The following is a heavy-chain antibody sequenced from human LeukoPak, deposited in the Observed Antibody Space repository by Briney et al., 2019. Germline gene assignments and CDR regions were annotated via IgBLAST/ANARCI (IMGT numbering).Heavy chain of an antibody. V-gene: IGHV3-23*01. Sequence: GGSLGLSPAASGFTFRRYSMSCVRPAPGKGLEWVSASGSGCKSYYAASVKGPIPISRNTSKPTLYMQMTTLTAEDTAVYYCLPLARSTVVVRAAMGVGGYWGQGTLVTVSS. CDR2: SGSGCKS. J-gene: IGHJ4*02. D-gene: IGHD2-2*01. CDR3: LPLARSTVVVRAAMGVGGY. CDR1: GFTFRRYS.